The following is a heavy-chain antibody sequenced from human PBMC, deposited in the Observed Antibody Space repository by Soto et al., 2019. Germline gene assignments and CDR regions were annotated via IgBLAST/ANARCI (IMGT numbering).Heavy chain of an antibody. V-gene: IGHV1-24*01. CDR3: AIAVGRSDQLDL. D-gene: IGHD6-25*01. J-gene: IGHJ6*01. CDR1: VYSLTELS. Sequence: ASVKVSCQFSVYSLTELSIHCARQAPGEGLEWMGGYDLEKGETIYAQKFQGRVTMTEDSPADTPYMQLRSLRSEDTAVYYCAIAVGRSDQLDLGGQGAMVTV. CDR2: YDLEKGET.